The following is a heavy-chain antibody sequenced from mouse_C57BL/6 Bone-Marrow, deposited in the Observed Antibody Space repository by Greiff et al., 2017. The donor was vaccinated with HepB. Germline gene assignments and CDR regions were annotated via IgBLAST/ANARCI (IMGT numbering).Heavy chain of an antibody. D-gene: IGHD1-1*01. V-gene: IGHV1-39*01. Sequence: VQLQQSGPELVKPGASVKISCKASGYSFTDYNMNWVKQSNGKSLEWIGVINPNYGTTSYKQKFKGKATLTVDQSSSTAYMQLNSLTSEDSAVYYGARYHLLLRYQLRGWAMDYWGQGTSVTVSS. J-gene: IGHJ4*01. CDR1: GYSFTDYN. CDR3: ARYHLLLRYQLRGWAMDY. CDR2: INPNYGTT.